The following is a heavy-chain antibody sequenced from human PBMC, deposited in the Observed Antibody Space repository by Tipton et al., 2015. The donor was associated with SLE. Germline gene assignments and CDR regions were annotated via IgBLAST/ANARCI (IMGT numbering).Heavy chain of an antibody. V-gene: IGHV4-38-2*01. CDR2: IYHYGST. CDR3: VRLYDGPYCFDF. CDR1: GYSISRGYY. J-gene: IGHJ4*02. Sequence: TLSLTCDVSGYSISRGYYWAWLRQTPGKGLEWIGNIYHYGSTDYNRSLKSRVTISVDTSKNQFSLDLTSVTAADTAVYYCVRLYDGPYCFDFWGQGTLVTVSS. D-gene: IGHD3-16*01.